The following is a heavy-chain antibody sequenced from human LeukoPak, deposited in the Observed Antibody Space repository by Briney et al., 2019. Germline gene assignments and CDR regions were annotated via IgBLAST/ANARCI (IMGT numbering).Heavy chain of an antibody. D-gene: IGHD6-19*01. V-gene: IGHV4-39*01. J-gene: IGHJ4*02. Sequence: SETLSLTCSVSGGSISSGSYNWGWIRQPPGKGLEWIGSIYYSGSTYYNPSLKSRVTISVDTSKNQFSLNLSPVTAADTAVYYCARHVFAVAGHFDYWGQGTLVTVSS. CDR3: ARHVFAVAGHFDY. CDR2: IYYSGST. CDR1: GGSISSGSYN.